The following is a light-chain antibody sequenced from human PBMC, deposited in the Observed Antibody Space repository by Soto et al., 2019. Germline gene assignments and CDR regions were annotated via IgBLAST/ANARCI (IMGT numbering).Light chain of an antibody. CDR1: QSISTW. CDR3: QQYNGDSRT. CDR2: GAS. J-gene: IGKJ1*01. V-gene: IGKV1-5*03. Sequence: DIQMTQSPSTLSASVGDRISITCRGSQSISTWLAWYQQRPGMPPKLLIYGASTLQSGVPSRFSGSGSGTEFSLTISSLQPDDFATYYCQQYNGDSRTFGQGTKVEIK.